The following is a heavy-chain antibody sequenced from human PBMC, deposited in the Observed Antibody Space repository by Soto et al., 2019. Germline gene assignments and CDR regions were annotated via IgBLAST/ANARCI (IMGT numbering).Heavy chain of an antibody. Sequence: SVKVSCKASGGTFSSYAISWVRQAPGQGLEWMGGIIPIFGTANYAQKFQGQVTISADKSISTAYLQWSSLKASDTAMYYCASGSFGVVTPYYYGMDIWGQGTTVTVSS. D-gene: IGHD3-3*01. CDR1: GGTFSSYA. V-gene: IGHV1-69*06. J-gene: IGHJ6*02. CDR3: ASGSFGVVTPYYYGMDI. CDR2: IIPIFGTA.